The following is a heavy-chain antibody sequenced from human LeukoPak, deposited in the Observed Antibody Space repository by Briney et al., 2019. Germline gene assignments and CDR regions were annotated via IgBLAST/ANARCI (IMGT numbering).Heavy chain of an antibody. J-gene: IGHJ5*01. V-gene: IGHV3-66*03. Sequence: GGSLRLSCAGSGFSVSHYYMNWVRQAPGKGLEWVSLIRDTGETFYADSVKGRFTISRDNSKNTMYHQMNRLRVEDTAVYFCARDRAVTQVWVEFDSWGQGTLVTVSS. CDR2: IRDTGET. D-gene: IGHD3-16*01. CDR1: GFSVSHYY. CDR3: ARDRAVTQVWVEFDS.